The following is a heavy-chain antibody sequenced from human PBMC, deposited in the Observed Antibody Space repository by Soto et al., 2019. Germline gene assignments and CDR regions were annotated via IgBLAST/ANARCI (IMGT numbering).Heavy chain of an antibody. D-gene: IGHD1-26*01. V-gene: IGHV3-23*01. Sequence: EVELLESGGDLVQPGGSQRLSCAASGFTFSSYDMNWVRQAPGKGLEWVSAIGVYANTYYADSVKGRFTISRDDSRNTVHLQLNSLRVDDTAVYYCAKESTVGSPGDYFDSWGQGTLVTVSS. CDR3: AKESTVGSPGDYFDS. CDR2: IGVYANT. J-gene: IGHJ4*02. CDR1: GFTFSSYD.